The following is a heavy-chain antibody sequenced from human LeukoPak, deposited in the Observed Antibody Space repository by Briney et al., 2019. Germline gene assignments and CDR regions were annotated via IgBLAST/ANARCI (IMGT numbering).Heavy chain of an antibody. Sequence: SETLSLTCTVSGGSVSSGNYYWSWIRQPPGKGLEWIGYIYYSGSTNYNPSLKSRVTISVDTSKNQFSLKLSSVTAADTAVYYCASSGWYGNWFDPWGQGTLVTVSS. J-gene: IGHJ5*02. D-gene: IGHD6-19*01. CDR2: IYYSGST. V-gene: IGHV4-61*01. CDR3: ASSGWYGNWFDP. CDR1: GGSVSSGNYY.